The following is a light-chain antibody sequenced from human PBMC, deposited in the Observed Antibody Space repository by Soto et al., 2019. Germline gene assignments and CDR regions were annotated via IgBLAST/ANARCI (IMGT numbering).Light chain of an antibody. CDR3: CSYAGSSIWV. V-gene: IGLV2-23*01. CDR2: EGS. CDR1: SSDVGSYNL. Sequence: QSALTQPASVSGSPGQSITVSCTGTSSDVGSYNLVSWYQQHPGKAPKLMIHEGSKRPSGVSNRFSGSKSGNTASLTISGLLAEDEAYYYCCSYAGSSIWVFGGGTKLTVL. J-gene: IGLJ3*02.